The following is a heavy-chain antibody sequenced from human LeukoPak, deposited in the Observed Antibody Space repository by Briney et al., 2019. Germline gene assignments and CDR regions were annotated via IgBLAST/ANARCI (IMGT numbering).Heavy chain of an antibody. Sequence: GESLNISCKGSGYSCTSYWIGWVRHMPGKGLEWIVIIYPGDSDTRYSPSFQGQVTISAEKPISTAYLQWSSLKASDTAMYYCARHMAGTTTWFDPWGQGTLVTVSS. V-gene: IGHV5-51*01. J-gene: IGHJ5*02. CDR3: ARHMAGTTTWFDP. CDR2: IYPGDSDT. CDR1: GYSCTSYW. D-gene: IGHD1-7*01.